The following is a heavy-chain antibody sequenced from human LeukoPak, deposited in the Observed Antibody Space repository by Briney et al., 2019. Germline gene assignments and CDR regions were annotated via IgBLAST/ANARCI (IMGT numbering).Heavy chain of an antibody. CDR2: IIPILGIA. CDR1: GGTFSIYA. D-gene: IGHD1-7*01. J-gene: IGHJ4*02. Sequence: ASVKVSFKASGGTFSIYAISWVRQAPGQGLEWMGRIIPILGIANYAQKFQGRVTITADKSTSTAYMELSSLRSEDTAVYYCARDRVTGTPTGADYWGQGTLVTVSS. V-gene: IGHV1-69*04. CDR3: ARDRVTGTPTGADY.